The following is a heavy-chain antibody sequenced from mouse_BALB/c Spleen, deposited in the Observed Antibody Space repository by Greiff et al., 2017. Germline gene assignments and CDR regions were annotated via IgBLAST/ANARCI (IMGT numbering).Heavy chain of an antibody. Sequence: QVQLQQSGPELVKPGASVKISCKASGYAFSSSWMNWVKQRPGQGLEWIGRIYPGDGDTNYNGKFKGKATLTADKSSSTAYMQLSSLTSVDSAVYFCARRGVYGNYGIVDYWGQGTTLTVSA. CDR3: ARRGVYGNYGIVDY. D-gene: IGHD2-1*01. V-gene: IGHV1-82*01. CDR2: IYPGDGDT. CDR1: GYAFSSSW. J-gene: IGHJ2*01.